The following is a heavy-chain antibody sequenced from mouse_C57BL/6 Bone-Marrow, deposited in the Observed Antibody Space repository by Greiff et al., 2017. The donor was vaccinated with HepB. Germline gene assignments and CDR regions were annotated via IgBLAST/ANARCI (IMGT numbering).Heavy chain of an antibody. D-gene: IGHD2-10*01. CDR3: TTCLLAY. V-gene: IGHV14-4*01. J-gene: IGHJ3*01. Sequence: EVMLVESGAELVRPGASVKLSCTASGFNIKDDYMHWVKQRPEQGLEWIGWIDPENGDTEYASKFQGKATITADTSSNTAYLQLSSLTSEDTAVYYCTTCLLAYWGQGTLVTVSA. CDR2: IDPENGDT. CDR1: GFNIKDDY.